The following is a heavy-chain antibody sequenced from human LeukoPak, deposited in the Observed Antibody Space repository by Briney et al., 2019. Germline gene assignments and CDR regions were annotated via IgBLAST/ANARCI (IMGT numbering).Heavy chain of an antibody. Sequence: GGSLRLSCAASGFTVSSNFMSWVRQAPGKGLEWVSVIYSGGTTYYADSVKGRFTISRDNSKNTLSLQMNSLRAEDTAVYYCARDGYGNNYMDVWGKGTTVTVSS. CDR1: GFTVSSNF. CDR3: ARDGYGNNYMDV. CDR2: IYSGGTT. V-gene: IGHV3-53*01. J-gene: IGHJ6*03. D-gene: IGHD5-12*01.